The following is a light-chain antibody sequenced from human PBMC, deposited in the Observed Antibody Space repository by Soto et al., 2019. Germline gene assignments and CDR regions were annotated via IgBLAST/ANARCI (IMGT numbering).Light chain of an antibody. Sequence: DIVMTQSPDSLAVSLGERATINYKSSQSVLYSSNNKNYLAWYQQKPGQPPKLLISWASTRESGVPDRFSGSGSGSDFTLTISTLQAEDVAVYYCQQYYSTPQTFGQGTKVEIK. CDR1: QSVLYSSNNKNY. CDR2: WAS. CDR3: QQYYSTPQT. V-gene: IGKV4-1*01. J-gene: IGKJ1*01.